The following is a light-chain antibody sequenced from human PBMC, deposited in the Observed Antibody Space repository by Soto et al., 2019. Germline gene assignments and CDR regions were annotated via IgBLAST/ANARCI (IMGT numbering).Light chain of an antibody. Sequence: DIQMTQSPSSLSASVGDRVSITCRASQSISSFLNWYQQKPGKAPELLIYAASSLQSGVRSRFSGSGSGTDFTLTISSLQPEDFGHYYCQQSYSTPITFGQGTRLEIK. CDR3: QQSYSTPIT. CDR2: AAS. CDR1: QSISSF. J-gene: IGKJ5*01. V-gene: IGKV1-39*01.